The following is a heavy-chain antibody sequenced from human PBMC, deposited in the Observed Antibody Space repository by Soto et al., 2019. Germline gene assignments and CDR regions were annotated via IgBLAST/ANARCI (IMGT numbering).Heavy chain of an antibody. V-gene: IGHV3-13*05. CDR2: ISAAGDP. D-gene: IGHD4-4*01. J-gene: IGHJ6*02. CDR1: GFTFRNYD. CDR3: ARTDSDFYGLDV. Sequence: EVQLVESGGGLVQPGGSLRLSCEASGFTFRNYDMHWVRQGTGKGLESVSGISAAGDPDYADSVEGRFTISRENAQNSFFLQTNSLRVGDTAVYYCARTDSDFYGLDVWGQGTTVIGSS.